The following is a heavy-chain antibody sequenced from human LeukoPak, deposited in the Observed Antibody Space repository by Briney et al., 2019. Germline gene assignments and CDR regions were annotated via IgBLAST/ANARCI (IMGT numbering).Heavy chain of an antibody. J-gene: IGHJ4*02. Sequence: GRSLRLSCAASGFTFSSYAMSWVRQAPGKGLEWVSAISGSGGSTYYADPVKGRFTISRDNSKNTLYLQMNSLRAEDTAVYYCASSSGWDRFDYWGQGSLVTVSS. CDR2: ISGSGGST. CDR3: ASSSGWDRFDY. V-gene: IGHV3-23*01. D-gene: IGHD6-19*01. CDR1: GFTFSSYA.